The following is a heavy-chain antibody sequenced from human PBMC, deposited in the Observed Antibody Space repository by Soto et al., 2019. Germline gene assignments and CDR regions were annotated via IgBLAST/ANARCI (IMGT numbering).Heavy chain of an antibody. Sequence: QVQLVESGGGVVQPGRSLRLSCAASGFTFSSYGMHWVRQAPGKGLEWVAVISYDGSNKYYADSVKGRFTISRDNSKNTLYLQMNSLRAEDTAVYYCAKGGGSWLGEFDYWGQGTLVTVSS. J-gene: IGHJ4*02. V-gene: IGHV3-30*18. CDR3: AKGGGSWLGEFDY. CDR1: GFTFSSYG. CDR2: ISYDGSNK. D-gene: IGHD1-26*01.